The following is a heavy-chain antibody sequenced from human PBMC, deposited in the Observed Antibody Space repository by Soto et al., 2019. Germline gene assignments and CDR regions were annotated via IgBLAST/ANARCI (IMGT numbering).Heavy chain of an antibody. Sequence: PSETLSLTCAVSGGSISSSNWWSWVRQPPGKGLEWIGDIYHSGSTNYNPSLKSRVTISVDKSKNQFSLKLSSVTAADTAVYYCARSSKAVAANHNWFDPWGQGTLVTVSS. V-gene: IGHV4-4*02. CDR3: ARSSKAVAANHNWFDP. J-gene: IGHJ5*02. D-gene: IGHD2-15*01. CDR2: IYHSGST. CDR1: GGSISSSNW.